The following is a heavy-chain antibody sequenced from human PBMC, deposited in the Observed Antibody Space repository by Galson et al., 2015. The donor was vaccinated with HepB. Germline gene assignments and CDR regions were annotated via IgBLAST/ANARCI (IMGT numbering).Heavy chain of an antibody. CDR2: FDPENGET. CDR1: GYSLTELP. V-gene: IGHV1-24*01. D-gene: IGHD5-18*01. Sequence: SVKVSCKVSGYSLTELPIHWVRQAPGKGFEWMGGFDPENGETMYAQKIQGRVTMTEDTSTDIAYMELRSLTSEDTAVYYCATGTRGYSYGDYWGQGTLVTVSS. J-gene: IGHJ4*02. CDR3: ATGTRGYSYGDY.